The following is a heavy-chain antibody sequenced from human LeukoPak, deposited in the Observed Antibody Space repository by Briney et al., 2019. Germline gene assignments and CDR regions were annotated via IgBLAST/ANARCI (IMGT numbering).Heavy chain of an antibody. V-gene: IGHV4-4*02. CDR1: GGSIDNSNW. D-gene: IGHD3-10*01. Sequence: SETLSLTCAVSGGSIDNSNWWSWVRQAPGKGLEWIGEMYHSGSTNYNPSLKSRVTISVDKSKNQFSLKLSSVTAAHTAVYYCALGTMIRGVIKSPFDYWGQGTLVTVSS. CDR3: ALGTMIRGVIKSPFDY. CDR2: MYHSGST. J-gene: IGHJ4*02.